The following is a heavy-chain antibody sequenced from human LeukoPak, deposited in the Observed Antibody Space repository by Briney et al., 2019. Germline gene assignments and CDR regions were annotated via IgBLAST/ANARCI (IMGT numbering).Heavy chain of an antibody. D-gene: IGHD3-16*02. V-gene: IGHV3-23*01. CDR3: AKGGHDYVWGSYRYYFDY. Sequence: GGSLRLSCAASGFPFSSYAMSWVRQAPGKGLEWVSAISGSGGSTYYADSVKGRFTISRDNSKNTLYLQMNSLRAEDTAVYYCAKGGHDYVWGSYRYYFDYWGQGTLVTVSS. CDR1: GFPFSSYA. CDR2: ISGSGGST. J-gene: IGHJ4*02.